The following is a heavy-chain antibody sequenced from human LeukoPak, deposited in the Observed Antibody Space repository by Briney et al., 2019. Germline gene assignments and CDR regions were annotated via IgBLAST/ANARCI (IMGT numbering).Heavy chain of an antibody. CDR3: ARGSTSGWPDYFDY. D-gene: IGHD6-19*01. CDR1: GFTFSSYW. V-gene: IGHV3-74*01. J-gene: IGHJ4*02. CDR2: INGDGSST. Sequence: GGSLRLSCAASGFTFSSYWTHWVRQAPGKGLVWVSRINGDGSSTPYANSVKGRFTISRDNAKNTLYLQMHSLRADDTAVYYCARGSTSGWPDYFDYWGQGSVVTVSS.